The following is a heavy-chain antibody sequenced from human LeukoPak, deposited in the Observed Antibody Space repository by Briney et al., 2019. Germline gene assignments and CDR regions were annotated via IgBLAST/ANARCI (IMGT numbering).Heavy chain of an antibody. J-gene: IGHJ4*02. CDR1: GFTFSIYT. V-gene: IGHV3-30*04. Sequence: GGSLRLSCAASGFTFSIYTIHWVRQAPDKGLEWVAVISYDGSNKYYADSVKGRFTISRDNSKNTLYLQMNSLRAEDTAVYYCAREGRRGMATIKYFDYWGQGTLVTVSS. CDR2: ISYDGSNK. D-gene: IGHD5-24*01. CDR3: AREGRRGMATIKYFDY.